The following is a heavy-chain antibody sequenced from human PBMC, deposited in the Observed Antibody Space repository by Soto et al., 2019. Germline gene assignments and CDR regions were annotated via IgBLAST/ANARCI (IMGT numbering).Heavy chain of an antibody. CDR2: ISYDGSNK. Sequence: GRSLRLSCVAFGFTCRSSAMSWVRQAPGKGLEWVAVISYDGSNKYYADSVKGRFTISRDNSKNTLYLQMNSLRAEDTAVYYCARDPLSEIVVGLNFDYWGQGT. V-gene: IGHV3-30-3*01. CDR3: ARDPLSEIVVGLNFDY. CDR1: GFTCRSSA. D-gene: IGHD3-22*01. J-gene: IGHJ4*02.